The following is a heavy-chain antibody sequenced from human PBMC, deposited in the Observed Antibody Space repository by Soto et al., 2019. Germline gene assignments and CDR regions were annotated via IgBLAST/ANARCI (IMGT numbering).Heavy chain of an antibody. D-gene: IGHD6-13*01. CDR3: ARVRGTAGKRYFDY. Sequence: LSLTCTVSGGSVLDYSWNWMGQPPGTGLQWIGYTYYSGSTTYNPSPKSRVTISVDSSTNRFSLKLDSVTPADTAVYYCARVRGTAGKRYFDYWGPGTLVTVSS. CDR2: TYYSGST. V-gene: IGHV4-59*02. J-gene: IGHJ4*02. CDR1: GGSVLDYS.